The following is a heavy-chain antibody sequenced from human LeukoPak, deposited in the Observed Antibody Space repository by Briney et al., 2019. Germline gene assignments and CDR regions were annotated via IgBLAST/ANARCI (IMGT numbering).Heavy chain of an antibody. CDR3: ARQPTIFGVVDAFDI. CDR1: GGSISSSSYY. D-gene: IGHD3-3*01. CDR2: IYYSGST. Sequence: KPSETLSLTCTVSGGSISSSSYYWGWIRQPPGKGLEWIGSIYYSGSTYYNPSLKSRVTISVDTSKNQFSLKLSSVTAADTAAYYCARQPTIFGVVDAFDIWGQGTMVTVSS. J-gene: IGHJ3*02. V-gene: IGHV4-39*01.